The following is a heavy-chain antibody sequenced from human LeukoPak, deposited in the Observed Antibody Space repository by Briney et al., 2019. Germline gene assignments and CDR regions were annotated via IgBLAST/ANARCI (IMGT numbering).Heavy chain of an antibody. CDR1: GYTFTSYG. J-gene: IGHJ4*02. CDR2: INPNSGGT. Sequence: ASVKVSCKASGYTFTSYGISWVRQAPGQGLEWMGWINPNSGGTNYAQQFQGRVTMTSDTSITTVYMDLSRLGLDDTAVYYCARAFCSGANRLLGNYWGRGTLVTVSS. V-gene: IGHV1-2*02. D-gene: IGHD2-15*01. CDR3: ARAFCSGANRLLGNY.